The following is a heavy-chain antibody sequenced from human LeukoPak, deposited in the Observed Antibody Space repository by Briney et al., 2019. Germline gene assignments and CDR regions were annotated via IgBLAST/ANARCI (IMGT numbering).Heavy chain of an antibody. D-gene: IGHD1-26*01. V-gene: IGHV3-23*01. Sequence: GGSLRLSCAVSGFTFSSYAMSWVRQAPGKGLEWVSAISGIGGSTYYTDSVMDRFTISRDNSKNTLYLQMNSLRAEDTAVYYCAKDPSMWDYFDYWGQGTLVTVSS. CDR2: ISGIGGST. CDR3: AKDPSMWDYFDY. CDR1: GFTFSSYA. J-gene: IGHJ4*02.